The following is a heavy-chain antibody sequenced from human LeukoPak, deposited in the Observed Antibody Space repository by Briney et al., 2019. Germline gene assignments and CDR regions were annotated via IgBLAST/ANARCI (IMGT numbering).Heavy chain of an antibody. CDR2: IIPIFGTA. Sequence: SVKVSCKASGGTFSSYAVSWVRQAPGQGLEWMGRIIPIFGTANYAQKFQGRVTITTDESTSTAYMELSSLRSEDTAVYYCARDRGTGTMFDYWGQGTLVTVSS. CDR1: GGTFSSYA. V-gene: IGHV1-69*05. D-gene: IGHD1-1*01. J-gene: IGHJ4*02. CDR3: ARDRGTGTMFDY.